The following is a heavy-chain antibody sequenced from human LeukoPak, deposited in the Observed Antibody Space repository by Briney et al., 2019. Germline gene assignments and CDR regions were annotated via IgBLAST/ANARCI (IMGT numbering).Heavy chain of an antibody. CDR3: ARFSSTSWMNWFDP. V-gene: IGHV1-69*04. D-gene: IGHD2-2*01. Sequence: ASVKVSCKASGGTFSSYAISWVRQAPGQGLEWMGRIIPILGIANYAQKFQGRVTITADKSTSTAYMELSSLRSEVTAVYYCARFSSTSWMNWFDPWGQGTLVTVSS. CDR2: IIPILGIA. CDR1: GGTFSSYA. J-gene: IGHJ5*02.